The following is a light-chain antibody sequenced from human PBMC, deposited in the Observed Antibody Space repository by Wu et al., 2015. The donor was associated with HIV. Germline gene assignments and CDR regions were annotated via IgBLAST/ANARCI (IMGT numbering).Light chain of an antibody. CDR3: QQYDNWPPLT. CDR1: QSVSTN. V-gene: IGKV3-15*01. Sequence: EIVMTQSPATLSVSPGERATLSCRAGQSVSTNLAWYQQKPGQAPRLLIYGASIRATGIPARFSGRGSGTEFTLTISSMQSEDFAVYYCQQYDNWPPLTFGRGTKVEIK. CDR2: GAS. J-gene: IGKJ4*01.